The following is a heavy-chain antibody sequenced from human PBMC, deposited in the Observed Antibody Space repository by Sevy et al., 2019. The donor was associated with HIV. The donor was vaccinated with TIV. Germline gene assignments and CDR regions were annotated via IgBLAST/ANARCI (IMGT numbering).Heavy chain of an antibody. D-gene: IGHD6-6*01. CDR2: ISSSGSTI. J-gene: IGHJ6*02. CDR1: GFTFSDYY. V-gene: IGHV3-11*01. CDR3: ARGFEYSSSSEYYYGMDV. Sequence: GGSLRLSCAASGFTFSDYYMSWIRQAPGKGLEWVSYISSSGSTIYYADSVKGRSTISRDNAKNSLYLQMNSLRAEDTAGYYCARGFEYSSSSEYYYGMDVWGQGTTVTVSS.